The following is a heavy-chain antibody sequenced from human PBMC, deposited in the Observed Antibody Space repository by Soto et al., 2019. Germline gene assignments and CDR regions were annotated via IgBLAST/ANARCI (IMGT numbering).Heavy chain of an antibody. V-gene: IGHV3-23*01. D-gene: IGHD3-22*01. J-gene: IGHJ4*02. Sequence: GGSLGLSSAPSGFTFSSYAMRCIRQAPGNGLEWVSAISGSGGSTYYADSVKGRYTISRDNSKNTLFLQMNSPRADDTAVYYCAKDYSYDSPGYKRFDYWGQGTLVTVSS. CDR3: AKDYSYDSPGYKRFDY. CDR2: ISGSGGST. CDR1: GFTFSSYA.